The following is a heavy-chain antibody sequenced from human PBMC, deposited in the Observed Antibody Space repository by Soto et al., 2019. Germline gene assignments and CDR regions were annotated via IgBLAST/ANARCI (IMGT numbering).Heavy chain of an antibody. J-gene: IGHJ4*02. Sequence: ASVKVSCKASGYTFTSYGISWVRQAPGQGLEWMGWISAYNGNTNYAQKLQGRVTMTTDTSTNTAYMELRSLRSDDTAVYYCARVALWFGELLSPVDCWGQGTLVTVSS. CDR3: ARVALWFGELLSPVDC. V-gene: IGHV1-18*04. CDR1: GYTFTSYG. CDR2: ISAYNGNT. D-gene: IGHD3-10*01.